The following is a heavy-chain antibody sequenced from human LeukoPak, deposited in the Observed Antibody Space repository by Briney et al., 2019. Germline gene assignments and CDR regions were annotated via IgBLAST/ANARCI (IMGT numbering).Heavy chain of an antibody. CDR3: ATVQYTLLPGYLNQMEV. CDR2: FHPKDADM. V-gene: IGHV1-24*01. D-gene: IGHD3-9*01. CDR1: GYTVTEVA. J-gene: IGHJ6*04. Sequence: ASVKVSCKVSGYTVTEVAIHWVRQTPGEGLEWMGGFHPKDADMIYAQRFQGRVTMTQDTSTDTVYMELSSLRSEDTAIYYCATVQYTLLPGYLNQMEVWGKGTTVTVSS.